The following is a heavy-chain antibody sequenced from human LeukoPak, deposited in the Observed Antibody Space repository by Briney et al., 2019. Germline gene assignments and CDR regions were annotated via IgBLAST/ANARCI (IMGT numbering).Heavy chain of an antibody. CDR2: IASDGRDQ. CDR3: ARDGKKGPATYYFDY. V-gene: IGHV3-30*03. Sequence: GGSLGLSCAASGFTFSSYGMHWVRQTPGKGLEWVAVIASDGRDQHYVDSVKGRFTISRDNSKNTLYLQMNSLRGEDTAVYYCARDGKKGPATYYFDYWGQGTLVTVSS. D-gene: IGHD2-2*01. CDR1: GFTFSSYG. J-gene: IGHJ4*02.